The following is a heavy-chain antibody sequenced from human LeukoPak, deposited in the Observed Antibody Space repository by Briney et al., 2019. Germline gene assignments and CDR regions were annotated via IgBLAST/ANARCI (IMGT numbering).Heavy chain of an antibody. CDR1: GFTFSSYG. Sequence: GGSLRLSCAASGFTFSSYGMHWVRQAPGKGLEWVAVIWYDGSNKYYADSVKGRFTISRDNAKNSLYLQMNSLRAEDTAVYYCASGLYCSGGSCYSGDYWGQGTLVTVSS. D-gene: IGHD2-15*01. J-gene: IGHJ4*02. V-gene: IGHV3-33*03. CDR2: IWYDGSNK. CDR3: ASGLYCSGGSCYSGDY.